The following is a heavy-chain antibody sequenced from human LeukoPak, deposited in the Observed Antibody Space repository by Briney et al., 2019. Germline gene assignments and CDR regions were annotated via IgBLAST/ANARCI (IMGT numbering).Heavy chain of an antibody. J-gene: IGHJ5*01. Sequence: GESLKISCKGSGYSFTTYWIGWVRQMPRKGLEWMGIIYPDDSDTRYSPSFQGQVTISADKSISTAYLQWSSLKASDTAMYYCARGAYYYDSSAYYWFDSWGQGTLVTVSS. CDR3: ARGAYYYDSSAYYWFDS. CDR2: IYPDDSDT. CDR1: GYSFTTYW. V-gene: IGHV5-51*01. D-gene: IGHD3-22*01.